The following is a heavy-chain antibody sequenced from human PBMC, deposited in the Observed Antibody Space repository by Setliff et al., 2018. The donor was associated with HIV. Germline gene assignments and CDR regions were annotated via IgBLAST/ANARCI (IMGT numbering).Heavy chain of an antibody. CDR3: ARVRLELRQYWFDS. V-gene: IGHV4-34*01. D-gene: IGHD1-7*01. CDR1: GGSFSDYY. Sequence: SETLSLTCAVYGGSFSDYYWSWIRQPPGKGLEWIGEINHSGSTNYNPSLKRRVTISVDTSKNQFSLKLNSVTTADTAVYYCARVRLELRQYWFDSWGQGSPVTVSS. J-gene: IGHJ5*01. CDR2: INHSGST.